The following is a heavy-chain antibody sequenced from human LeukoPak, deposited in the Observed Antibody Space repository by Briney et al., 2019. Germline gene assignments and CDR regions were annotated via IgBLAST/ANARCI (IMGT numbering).Heavy chain of an antibody. V-gene: IGHV3-21*01. CDR3: VKEVDGQFV. CDR1: GFSFGNYT. Sequence: GGSLRLSCAASGFSFGNYTMSWVRQLPGRRLEWVSSISTDSSYKYYGGSVRGRFSISRDNAKKSLYLQLNSLRVDDTAVYYCVKEVDGQFVWGQGTLVSVSS. J-gene: IGHJ4*02. D-gene: IGHD2-2*01. CDR2: ISTDSSYK.